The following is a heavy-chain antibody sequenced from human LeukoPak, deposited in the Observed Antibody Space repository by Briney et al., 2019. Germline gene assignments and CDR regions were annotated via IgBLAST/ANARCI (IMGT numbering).Heavy chain of an antibody. CDR2: IIPVFGIT. CDR3: ARAFSGYSYGPRSFYYYMDV. CDR1: GYTFTSYA. Sequence: ASVKVSCKASGYTFTSYAMHWVRQAPGQGLEWMGGIIPEWMGGIIPVFGITNYAQNFQGRVTITADEPTTTAYMELRSLRYDDTAVYYCARAFSGYSYGPRSFYYYMDVWGKGTTVTISS. J-gene: IGHJ6*03. D-gene: IGHD5-18*01. V-gene: IGHV1-69*13.